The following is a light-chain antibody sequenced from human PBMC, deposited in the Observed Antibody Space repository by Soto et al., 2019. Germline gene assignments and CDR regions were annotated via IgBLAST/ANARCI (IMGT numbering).Light chain of an antibody. Sequence: DIQMTPSPSTLSASVGDRVTITFRASESISRWLAWYQQKPGKAPKLLIYDASSLESGVPSRFSGSGSGTDFTLTIRSLQPEDFATYYCQQYNTYSTFGQGTKVDIK. CDR2: DAS. J-gene: IGKJ1*01. CDR3: QQYNTYST. CDR1: ESISRW. V-gene: IGKV1-5*01.